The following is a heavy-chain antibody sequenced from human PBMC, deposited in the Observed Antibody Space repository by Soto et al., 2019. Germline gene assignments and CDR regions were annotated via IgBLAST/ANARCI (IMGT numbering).Heavy chain of an antibody. CDR3: ARETVRRPALGGYDYYYYYDGMDV. CDR2: IIPIFGTA. CDR1: GGTFSSYA. J-gene: IGHJ6*02. Sequence: QVQLVQSGAEVKKPGSSVKVSCKASGGTFSSYAISWVRQAPGQGLEWMGGIIPIFGTANYAQKFQGRVTITADESTSTAYRELSSLRSEDTAVYYCARETVRRPALGGYDYYYYYDGMDVWGQGTTVTVSS. D-gene: IGHD5-12*01. V-gene: IGHV1-69*01.